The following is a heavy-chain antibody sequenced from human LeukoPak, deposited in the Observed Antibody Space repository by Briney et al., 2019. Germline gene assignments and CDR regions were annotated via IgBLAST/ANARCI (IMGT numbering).Heavy chain of an antibody. Sequence: ASAKVSCKASGYTFTNYGISWVRQAPGQGLEWMGWISAYNGNTNYAQKLQGRVTMTTDTSTSTAYMELRSLRSDDTAVYYCARDPCANGVCYFDFWGQGTLVTVSS. J-gene: IGHJ4*02. D-gene: IGHD2-8*01. CDR2: ISAYNGNT. CDR3: ARDPCANGVCYFDF. CDR1: GYTFTNYG. V-gene: IGHV1-18*01.